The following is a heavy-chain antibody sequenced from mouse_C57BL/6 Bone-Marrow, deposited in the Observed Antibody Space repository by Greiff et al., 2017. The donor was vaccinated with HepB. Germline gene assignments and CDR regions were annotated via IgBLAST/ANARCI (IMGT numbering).Heavy chain of an antibody. Sequence: EVHLVESGGGLVKPGGSLKLSCAASGFTFSSYAMSWVRQTPEKRLEWVATISDGGSYTYYPDNVKGRFTISRDNAKNNLYLQMSHLKSEDTAMYYCARVGVYGSSYRWYFDVWGTGTTVTVSS. CDR2: ISDGGSYT. CDR3: ARVGVYGSSYRWYFDV. CDR1: GFTFSSYA. D-gene: IGHD1-1*01. V-gene: IGHV5-4*01. J-gene: IGHJ1*03.